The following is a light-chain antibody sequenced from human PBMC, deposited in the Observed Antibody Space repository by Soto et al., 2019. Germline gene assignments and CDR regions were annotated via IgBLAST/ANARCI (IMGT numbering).Light chain of an antibody. V-gene: IGLV2-14*01. CDR3: SSYTISSTPSHVV. CDR1: SSDVGGYNY. J-gene: IGLJ2*01. CDR2: DVS. Sequence: QSALTQPASVSGSPGQSITISCTGTSSDVGGYNYVSWYQQHPGKAPKLMIYDVSNRPSGVSNRFSGSKSGNTASLTISGLQAEDEADYYCSSYTISSTPSHVVFGGGTELTVL.